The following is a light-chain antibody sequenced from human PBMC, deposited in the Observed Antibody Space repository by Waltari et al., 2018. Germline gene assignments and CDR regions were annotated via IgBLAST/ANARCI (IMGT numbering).Light chain of an antibody. J-gene: IGKJ3*01. CDR1: QGISNF. CDR2: TAS. Sequence: DIQMTQSPSSLSASVGDRVTVTCRASQGISNFLNWYQQKPGKAPKLLIYTASTLQSGVPSRFSGDGSGTEFTLTISSLQPEDFATNYCQQSYSFPETFGPGTKVDV. CDR3: QQSYSFPET. V-gene: IGKV1-39*01.